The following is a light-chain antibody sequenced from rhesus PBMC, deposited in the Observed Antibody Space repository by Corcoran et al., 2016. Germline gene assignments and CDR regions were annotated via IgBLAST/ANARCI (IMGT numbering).Light chain of an antibody. Sequence: DIQMTQSPSSLSASVGDTVTITCRASQGISSYLAWYQQKPGKAPKPLIYYASNLESGVPSRFSGSGSVTEFALTISSLHPEDFATYYCQQYNSAPLTFGGGTKVEIK. V-gene: IGKV1-37*01. J-gene: IGKJ4*01. CDR3: QQYNSAPLT. CDR1: QGISSY. CDR2: YAS.